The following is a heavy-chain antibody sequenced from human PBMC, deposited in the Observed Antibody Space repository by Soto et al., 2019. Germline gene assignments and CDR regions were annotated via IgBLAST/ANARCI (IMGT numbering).Heavy chain of an antibody. V-gene: IGHV3-30-3*02. CDR2: ISYDGSNK. D-gene: IGHD5-18*01. CDR3: AKHSRGYSYGP. J-gene: IGHJ5*02. Sequence: GGSLRLSCAASGFTFSSYAMHWVRQAPGKGLEWVAVISYDGSNKYYADSVKGRFTISRDNSKNTLYLQMNSLRAEDTAVYYCAKHSRGYSYGPWGQGTLVTVSS. CDR1: GFTFSSYA.